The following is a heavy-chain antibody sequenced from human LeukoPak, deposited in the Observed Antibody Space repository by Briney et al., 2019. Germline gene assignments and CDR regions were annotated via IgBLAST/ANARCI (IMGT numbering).Heavy chain of an antibody. CDR2: ISGSGGST. CDR3: AKVAGYSSSWYWFDP. V-gene: IGHV3-23*01. CDR1: GFTFSSYA. D-gene: IGHD6-13*01. Sequence: SGGSLRLSCAASGFTFSSYAMSWVRQAPGKGLEWVSAISGSGGSTYYADSVKGRFTISRDNSKNTLYLQMNSLRAEDTAVYYCAKVAGYSSSWYWFDPWGRGTLVTVSS. J-gene: IGHJ5*02.